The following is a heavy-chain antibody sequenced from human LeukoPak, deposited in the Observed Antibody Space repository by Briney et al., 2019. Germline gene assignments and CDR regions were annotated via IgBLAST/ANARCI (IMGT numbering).Heavy chain of an antibody. D-gene: IGHD3-9*01. V-gene: IGHV4-4*07. CDR2: IYTSGST. J-gene: IGHJ2*01. CDR3: ARVSSYYDILTGYYNHWYFDL. Sequence: SETLSLTCTVSGGSISSYYWSWIRRPAGKGLEWIGRIYTSGSTNYNPSLKSRVTMSVDTSKNQFSLKLSSVTAADTAVYYCARVSSYYDILTGYYNHWYFDLWGRGTLVTVSS. CDR1: GGSISSYY.